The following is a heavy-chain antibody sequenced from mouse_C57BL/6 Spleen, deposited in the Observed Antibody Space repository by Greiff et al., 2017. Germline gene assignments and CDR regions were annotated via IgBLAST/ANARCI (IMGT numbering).Heavy chain of an antibody. J-gene: IGHJ4*01. CDR3: ARKDYSNPMDY. CDR1: GYTFTSYW. V-gene: IGHV1-53*01. D-gene: IGHD2-5*01. Sequence: QVQLQQPGTELVKPGASVKLSCKASGYTFTSYWMHWVKQRPGQGLEWIGNINPSNGGTNYNEKFKSKATLTVDKSSSTAYMQLSSLTAEDSAVYYGARKDYSNPMDYWGQGTSVTVSS. CDR2: INPSNGGT.